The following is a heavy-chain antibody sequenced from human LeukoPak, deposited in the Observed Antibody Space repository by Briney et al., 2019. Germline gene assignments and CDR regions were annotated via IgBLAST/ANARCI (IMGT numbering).Heavy chain of an antibody. CDR1: GGSISSSSYY. Sequence: SSETLSLTCTVSGGSISSSSYYWGWIRQPPGKGLEWIAWIYYSGRTYYNPSLKSRVTISVATSKKQFSLKLSSVTAADAAVYYWARQCSSSWDPNHYYYYMDVWGKGTTVTVSS. CDR3: ARQCSSSWDPNHYYYYMDV. J-gene: IGHJ6*03. CDR2: IYYSGRT. D-gene: IGHD2-2*01. V-gene: IGHV4-39*01.